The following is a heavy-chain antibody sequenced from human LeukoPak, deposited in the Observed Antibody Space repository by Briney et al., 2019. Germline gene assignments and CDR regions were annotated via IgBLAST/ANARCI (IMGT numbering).Heavy chain of an antibody. Sequence: TGGSLRLSCAASGFTFSSYSMNWVRQAPGKGLEWVSSISSSSSYIYYADSVKGRFTISRDNAKNSLYLQMNSLRAEDTAVYYCARDSSYDFWSGYYAFDIWGQGTMVTVSS. V-gene: IGHV3-21*01. J-gene: IGHJ3*02. CDR2: ISSSSSYI. CDR3: ARDSSYDFWSGYYAFDI. CDR1: GFTFSSYS. D-gene: IGHD3-3*01.